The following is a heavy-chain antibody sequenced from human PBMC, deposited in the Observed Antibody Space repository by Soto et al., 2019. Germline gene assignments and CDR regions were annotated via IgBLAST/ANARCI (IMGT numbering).Heavy chain of an antibody. CDR2: ISSTGSSI. CDR1: GLTFSDSY. CDR3: VRFYYDSSGYLPSPYYYYYGMDV. D-gene: IGHD3-22*01. J-gene: IGHJ6*02. V-gene: IGHV3-11*04. Sequence: GGSLRLSCAASGLTFSDSYLNWIRHAPGKGLEWLAYISSTGSSIFYAGSVKGRFTISRDNAKNSLYLQMNSLRAEDTAVYYCVRFYYDSSGYLPSPYYYYYGMDVWGQGTTVTVSS.